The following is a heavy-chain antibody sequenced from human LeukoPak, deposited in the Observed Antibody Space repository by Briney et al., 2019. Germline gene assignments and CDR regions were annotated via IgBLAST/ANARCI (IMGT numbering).Heavy chain of an antibody. D-gene: IGHD6-19*01. CDR1: GFTFSSHW. CDR2: IKSDGTYR. J-gene: IGHJ4*02. Sequence: GGSLRLSCAASGFTFSSHWMHWVRQAPGKGLVCVARIKSDGTYRDYGDSVKGRFTISRDNSKNTLYLQMNSLRAEDTAVYYCARGQWLVAQFDYWGQGTLVTVSS. CDR3: ARGQWLVAQFDY. V-gene: IGHV3-74*01.